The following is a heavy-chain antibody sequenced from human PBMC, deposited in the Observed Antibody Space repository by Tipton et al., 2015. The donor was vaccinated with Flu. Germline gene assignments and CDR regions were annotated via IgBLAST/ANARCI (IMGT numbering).Heavy chain of an antibody. V-gene: IGHV4-38-2*01. J-gene: IGHJ4*02. D-gene: IGHD3-10*02. CDR1: GDYIGSRYY. CDR3: ARHTGDSVRGVIDY. Sequence: TLSLTCSVSGDYIGSRYYWGWVRQPPGKGLEWIGTIYHSGSTYYNPSLKSRLTMSVDTSKNQFSLKLSSVTAADTAVYYCARHTGDSVRGVIDYWGQGTLVTVSS. CDR2: IYHSGST.